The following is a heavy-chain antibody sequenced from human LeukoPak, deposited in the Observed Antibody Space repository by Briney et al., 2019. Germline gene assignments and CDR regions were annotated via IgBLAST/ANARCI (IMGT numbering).Heavy chain of an antibody. D-gene: IGHD3-22*01. CDR1: GITVSSNY. CDR2: IYSGGST. J-gene: IGHJ3*02. Sequence: HSGGSLRLSCAASGITVSSNYLNWVRQAPGKGLEWVSVIYSGGSTYYADSVKGRFTISRDISKNTLYLQMNSLRAEDTAVYYCARGYYDSSNTRHAFHTWGQGTMVTVSS. V-gene: IGHV3-66*01. CDR3: ARGYYDSSNTRHAFHT.